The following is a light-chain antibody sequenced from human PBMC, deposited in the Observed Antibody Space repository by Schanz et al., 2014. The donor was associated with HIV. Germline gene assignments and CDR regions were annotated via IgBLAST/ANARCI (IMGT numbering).Light chain of an antibody. CDR3: QQYGGSPKT. CDR1: QSVSSSY. CDR2: GTS. J-gene: IGKJ2*01. V-gene: IGKV3-20*01. Sequence: EIVLTQSPGTLSLSPGERATLSCRASQSVSSSYLAWYQQKPGQAPRLLIYGTSSRAPGIPDRFSGSGSGTDFTLTISRLEPEDVAVYYCQQYGGSPKTFGQGTKLEIK.